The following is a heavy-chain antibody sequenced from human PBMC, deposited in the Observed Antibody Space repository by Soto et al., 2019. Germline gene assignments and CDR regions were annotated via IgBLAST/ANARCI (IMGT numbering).Heavy chain of an antibody. V-gene: IGHV4-39*01. J-gene: IGHJ6*02. D-gene: IGHD3-22*01. CDR3: ARRLYYDSSGFEGGGMDV. CDR1: GGSISSSSCY. Sequence: SETLSVTCTVAGGSISSSSCYWGWIRQPPGKGLEWIGSIYYSGSTFYNPSLKSRVTISVDTSKNQFSLKLSSVTAADTAVYYCARRLYYDSSGFEGGGMDVWGQGTTVTVSS. CDR2: IYYSGST.